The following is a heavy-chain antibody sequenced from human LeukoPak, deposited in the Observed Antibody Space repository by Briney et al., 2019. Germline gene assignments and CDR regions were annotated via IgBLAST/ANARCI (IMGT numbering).Heavy chain of an antibody. V-gene: IGHV3-64*01. D-gene: IGHD3-3*01. J-gene: IGHJ4*02. CDR3: ARVFNNFCVDY. CDR1: GFTFSNYA. CDR2: ISSNGGST. Sequence: PGGSLRLSCAASGFTFSNYAMHWVRQAPGKGLEYVSAISSNGGSTYYANSVKGRFTISRDNSKNTLYFQMDSLRAQDMAVYYFARVFNNFCVDYWGQGTLVTVSS.